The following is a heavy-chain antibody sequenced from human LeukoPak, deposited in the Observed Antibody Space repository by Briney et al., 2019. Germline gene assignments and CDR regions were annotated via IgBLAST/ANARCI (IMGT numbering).Heavy chain of an antibody. CDR2: IWYDGSNK. V-gene: IGHV3-33*08. CDR3: ARSNNGGWGYCDY. CDR1: GXTFSSYG. J-gene: IGHJ4*02. Sequence: GRSLRLSCAASGXTFSSYGMHWVRQAPGKGLEWVAVIWYDGSNKYYADSVKGRFTISRDNSKNTLYVQMSSLRAEDTAVYYCARSNNGGWGYCDYWGQGSLVTVSS. D-gene: IGHD3-16*01.